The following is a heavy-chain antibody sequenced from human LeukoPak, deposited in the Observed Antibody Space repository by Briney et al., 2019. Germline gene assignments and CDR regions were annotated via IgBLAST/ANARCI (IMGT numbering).Heavy chain of an antibody. CDR1: GFTFSSYS. D-gene: IGHD3-22*01. V-gene: IGHV3-21*01. Sequence: GGSLRLSCAASGFTFSSYSMNWVRQAPGKGLEWVSSISSSSSYIYYADSVKGRFTISRDNAKNSLYLQMNSLRAEDTAVYYCARVDYDSSGYYYYYYYYYMDVWGKGTTVTVSS. CDR3: ARVDYDSSGYYYYYYYYYMDV. CDR2: ISSSSSYI. J-gene: IGHJ6*03.